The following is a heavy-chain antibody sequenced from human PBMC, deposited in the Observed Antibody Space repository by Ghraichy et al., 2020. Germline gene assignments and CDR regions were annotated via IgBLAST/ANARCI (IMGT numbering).Heavy chain of an antibody. Sequence: ESLRLSCAASGFTFSSYSMNWVRQAPGKGLEWVSSISSSSSYIYYADSVKGRFTISRDNAKNSLYLQMNSLRAEDTAVYYCARDGVEMATIPFDYWGQGTLVTVSS. D-gene: IGHD5-24*01. CDR2: ISSSSSYI. CDR3: ARDGVEMATIPFDY. V-gene: IGHV3-21*01. J-gene: IGHJ4*02. CDR1: GFTFSSYS.